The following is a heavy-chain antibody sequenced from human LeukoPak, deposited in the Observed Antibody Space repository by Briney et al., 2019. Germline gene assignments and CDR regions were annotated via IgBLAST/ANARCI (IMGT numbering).Heavy chain of an antibody. CDR2: IYTTGNT. Sequence: SETLSLTCTVSGGSITISYWTWIRQPAGKGLEWSGRIYTTGNTNYNPSLKSRVTMSVDTSKNQFSLKLTSVTAADTALYYCARAFRDSGSQYYFDYWGQGILVTVSS. J-gene: IGHJ4*02. CDR1: GGSITISY. D-gene: IGHD3-10*01. V-gene: IGHV4-4*07. CDR3: ARAFRDSGSQYYFDY.